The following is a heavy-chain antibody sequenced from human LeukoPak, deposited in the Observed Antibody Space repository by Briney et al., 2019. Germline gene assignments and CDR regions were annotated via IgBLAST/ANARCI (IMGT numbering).Heavy chain of an antibody. J-gene: IGHJ3*02. V-gene: IGHV3-30*18. D-gene: IGHD7-27*01. CDR2: ISYDGSDK. Sequence: GGSLRLSCAASGFTFNNFGMHWVRQAPGKGLECVALISYDGSDKYYADSVKGRFTISRDNSKITLYLQMNSLRAEDTAVYYCAKISLGTDFDIWGQGTMVTVSS. CDR1: GFTFNNFG. CDR3: AKISLGTDFDI.